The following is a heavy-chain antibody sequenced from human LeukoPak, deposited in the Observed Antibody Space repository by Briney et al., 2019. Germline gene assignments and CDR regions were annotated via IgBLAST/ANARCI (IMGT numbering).Heavy chain of an antibody. V-gene: IGHV4-4*02. J-gene: IGHJ4*02. CDR1: GDSMNSSNW. CDR2: IYQGGRT. CDR3: ARAVYYYDSSGYYQGYYFDY. Sequence: SGTLSLTCAVSGDSMNSSNWWSWVRQSPGKGLEWIGEIYQGGRTNYKSSLKSRVSISVDKSRNQLSLKLTSVTAADTAVYYCARAVYYYDSSGYYQGYYFDYWGQGTLVTVSS. D-gene: IGHD3-22*01.